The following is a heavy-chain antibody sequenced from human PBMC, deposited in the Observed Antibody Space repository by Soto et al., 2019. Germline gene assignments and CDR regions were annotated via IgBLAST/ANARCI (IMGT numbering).Heavy chain of an antibody. Sequence: GGSLRLSCAASGFTFSSYAMSWVRQAPGKGLEWVSATSGSGGSTYYADSVKGRFTISRDNSKNTLYLQMNSLRAEDTAVYYCAKGSQLWFGELFFDAFDIWGQGTMVTVSS. J-gene: IGHJ3*02. CDR3: AKGSQLWFGELFFDAFDI. V-gene: IGHV3-23*01. CDR2: TSGSGGST. D-gene: IGHD3-10*01. CDR1: GFTFSSYA.